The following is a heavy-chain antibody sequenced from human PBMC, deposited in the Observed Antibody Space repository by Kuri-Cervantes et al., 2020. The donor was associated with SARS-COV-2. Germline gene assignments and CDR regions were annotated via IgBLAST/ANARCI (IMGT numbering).Heavy chain of an antibody. CDR3: ARAGFEYSSSSYYYYYGMDV. CDR1: GFTFSSYS. Sequence: GGSLRLSCAASGFTFSSYSMNWVRQAPGKGLEWASYISSSSSTIYYADSVKGRFTISRDNAKNSLYLQMNSLRDEDTAVYYCARAGFEYSSSSYYYYYGMDVWGQGTTVTVSS. J-gene: IGHJ6*02. CDR2: ISSSSSTI. D-gene: IGHD6-6*01. V-gene: IGHV3-48*02.